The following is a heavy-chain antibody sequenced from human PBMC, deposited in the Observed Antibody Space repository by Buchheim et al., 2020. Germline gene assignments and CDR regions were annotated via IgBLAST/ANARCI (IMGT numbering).Heavy chain of an antibody. Sequence: QVQLVQSGAEVKKPGASVKVSCKASGYTFTSYYMHWVRQAPGQGLEWMGIINPSGGSTSYAQKFQGRVTMTRATSTSTVYMELSSLRSEDTAVYYCAREFGDTAMGDYYGMDVWGQGTT. CDR1: GYTFTSYY. CDR2: INPSGGST. CDR3: AREFGDTAMGDYYGMDV. J-gene: IGHJ6*02. D-gene: IGHD5-18*01. V-gene: IGHV1-46*01.